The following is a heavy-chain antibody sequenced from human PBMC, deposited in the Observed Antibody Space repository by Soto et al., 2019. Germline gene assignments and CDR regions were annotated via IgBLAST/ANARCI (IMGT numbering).Heavy chain of an antibody. D-gene: IGHD3-10*01. J-gene: IGHJ4*02. Sequence: QVQLQESGPGLVKPSGTLSLTCAVSGGSISSSNWWSWVRQPPGKGLEWIGEIYHSGSTNYNPSLTSRVXXSXDXXKTQCRLKPSSVTAADTAVYYCAILGSGSYVDLDYWGQGTLVTVSS. V-gene: IGHV4-4*02. CDR2: IYHSGST. CDR1: GGSISSSNW. CDR3: AILGSGSYVDLDY.